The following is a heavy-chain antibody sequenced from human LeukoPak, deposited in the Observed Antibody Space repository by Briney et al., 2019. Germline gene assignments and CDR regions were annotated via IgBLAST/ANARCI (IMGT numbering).Heavy chain of an antibody. CDR3: AKDIGLRWTGWFDP. CDR1: GFTFDDYA. Sequence: PGGSLRLSCAASGFTFDDYAMHWVRQAAGKGLEWVSLISGDGGSTNYADSVKGRFTISRDNSKNSLYLQMNSLRTEDTALYYCAKDIGLRWTGWFDPWGQGTLVTVSS. CDR2: ISGDGGST. D-gene: IGHD4-23*01. J-gene: IGHJ5*02. V-gene: IGHV3-43*02.